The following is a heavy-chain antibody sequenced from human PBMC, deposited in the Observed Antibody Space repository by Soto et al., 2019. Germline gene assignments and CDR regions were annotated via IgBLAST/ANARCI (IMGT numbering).Heavy chain of an antibody. J-gene: IGHJ4*02. V-gene: IGHV3-74*01. D-gene: IGHD3-10*01. Sequence: EVQLVESGGGLVQPGGSLRLSCEASGFTFSNYWFHWVRQAPGKGLVWVSRTNQHGTIIDYADFAKGRFTISRDNAKNRLYLKVNSLRAGDPYLYYCKKDIGGGGGFWGQGTLVTVSS. CDR1: GFTFSNYW. CDR3: KKDIGGGGGF. CDR2: TNQHGTII.